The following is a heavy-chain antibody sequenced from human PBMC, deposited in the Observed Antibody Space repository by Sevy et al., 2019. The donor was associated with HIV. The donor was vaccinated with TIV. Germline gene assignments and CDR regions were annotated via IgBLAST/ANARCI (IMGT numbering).Heavy chain of an antibody. J-gene: IGHJ6*03. CDR2: ISWNSGSI. CDR3: TKDTGTGITNYYYYYMDV. V-gene: IGHV3-9*01. CDR1: GFTFANYA. D-gene: IGHD1-7*01. Sequence: GGSLRLSCAASGFTFANYAMHWVRQAPGKGLGWVSDISWNSGSIGYADSVKGRFTISRDNAKNSLYLQMNSLRPEDTALYYCTKDTGTGITNYYYYYMDVWGKGTTVTVSS.